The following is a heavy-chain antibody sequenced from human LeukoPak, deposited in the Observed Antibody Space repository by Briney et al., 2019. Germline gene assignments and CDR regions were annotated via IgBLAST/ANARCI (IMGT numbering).Heavy chain of an antibody. D-gene: IGHD1-26*01. CDR3: ARRIVGAKYYFDY. CDR2: ISSSSSYI. Sequence: GSLRLSCAASGFTFSSYSMNWVRQAPGKGLEWVSSISSSSSYIYYADSVKGRFTISRDNAKNSLYLQMNSLRAEDTAVHYCARRIVGAKYYFDYWGQGTLVTVSS. CDR1: GFTFSSYS. V-gene: IGHV3-21*01. J-gene: IGHJ4*02.